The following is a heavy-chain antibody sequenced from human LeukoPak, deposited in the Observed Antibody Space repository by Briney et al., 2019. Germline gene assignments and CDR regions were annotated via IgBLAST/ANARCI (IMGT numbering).Heavy chain of an antibody. CDR2: IYYSGTT. J-gene: IGHJ4*02. D-gene: IGHD2-15*01. Sequence: SETLSLTCTVSGGSISSDYWNWIRQPPGKGLEWIGYIYYSGTTYYNPSLKGRVTISLDTAKNQFSLKLRSVTAADGAVYYCARGEGQGVSAFDYWGQGTLVTVSS. V-gene: IGHV4-59*01. CDR3: ARGEGQGVSAFDY. CDR1: GGSISSDY.